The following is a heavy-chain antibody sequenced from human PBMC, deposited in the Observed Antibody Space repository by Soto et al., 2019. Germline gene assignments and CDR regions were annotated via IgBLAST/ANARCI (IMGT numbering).Heavy chain of an antibody. CDR3: VHRRVQIFDF. CDR1: GFSLSTSGEG. V-gene: IGHV2-5*02. CDR2: VYWDDDK. J-gene: IGHJ4*02. Sequence: QITLKESGPTLVKPTQTLTLTCTFSGFSLSTSGEGVGWIRQPPGKALEWLALVYWDDDKRYSPSLKSRLTITKATSKNQVVLTMTTMDPVDTATYYCVHRRVQIFDFWGQGALVTVSS. D-gene: IGHD1-1*01.